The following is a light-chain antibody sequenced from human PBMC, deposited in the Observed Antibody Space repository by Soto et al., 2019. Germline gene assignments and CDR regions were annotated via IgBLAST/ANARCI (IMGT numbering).Light chain of an antibody. Sequence: IQMTQSPSSLSASVGDRVTITCRASQSISNILNWYQQKPGKAPKLLIYAASTLQIGVPSRFSGRGSGTDFTLTITNLQPEDFATYYCQQSYINPAWTFGQGTKVEIK. J-gene: IGKJ1*01. CDR3: QQSYINPAWT. CDR1: QSISNI. V-gene: IGKV1-39*01. CDR2: AAS.